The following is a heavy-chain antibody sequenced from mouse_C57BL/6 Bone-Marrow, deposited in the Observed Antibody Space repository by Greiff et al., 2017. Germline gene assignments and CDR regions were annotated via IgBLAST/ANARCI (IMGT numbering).Heavy chain of an antibody. Sequence: EVQLQQSGPVLVKPGASVKMSCKASGYTFTDYYMNWVKQSHGKSLEWIGVINPYNGGTSYNQKFKGKATLTVDKSSSTAYMALNSLTSEDSAGYYCARRETAQALAWFAYWGQGTLVTVSA. J-gene: IGHJ3*01. CDR3: ARRETAQALAWFAY. D-gene: IGHD3-2*02. CDR2: INPYNGGT. CDR1: GYTFTDYY. V-gene: IGHV1-19*01.